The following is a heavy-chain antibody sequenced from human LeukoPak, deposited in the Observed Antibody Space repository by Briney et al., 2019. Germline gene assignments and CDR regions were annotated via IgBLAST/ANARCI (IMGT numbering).Heavy chain of an antibody. D-gene: IGHD4-17*01. J-gene: IGHJ6*02. CDR2: MSPNSGDT. CDR3: ARGYGDYPYYYGMDV. Sequence: ASVKVSCKASGYTFTSYDFNWVRQATGQRPEWMGWMSPNSGDTGYAQKFQDRVTMTRNTSISTAYMELSSLRSDDTAVYYCARGYGDYPYYYGMDVWGQGTTVTVSS. V-gene: IGHV1-8*01. CDR1: GYTFTSYD.